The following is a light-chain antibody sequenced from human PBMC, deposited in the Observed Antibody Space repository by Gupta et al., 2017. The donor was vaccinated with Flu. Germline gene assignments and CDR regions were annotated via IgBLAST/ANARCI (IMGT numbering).Light chain of an antibody. Sequence: QSVLTQRPSVSAAPRQRVTISCSGSSSNIGNNAVNWYQQLPGKAPKLLIYYDDLRPSGVSDRFSGSKSGTSASLAISGLQSKDEADYYCAAWDDSLNGHVFGTGTKVTVL. CDR3: AAWDDSLNGHV. CDR2: YDD. CDR1: SSNIGNNA. J-gene: IGLJ1*01. V-gene: IGLV1-36*01.